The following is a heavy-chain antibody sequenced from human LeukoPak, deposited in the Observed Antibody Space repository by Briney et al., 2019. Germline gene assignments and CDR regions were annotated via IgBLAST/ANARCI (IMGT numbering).Heavy chain of an antibody. CDR2: ISYDGSNK. CDR1: GFTFSSYA. Sequence: GGSLRLSCAASGFTFSSYAMHWVRQAPGKGLEWVAVISYDGSNKYYADSVKGRFTISRDNSKNTLYLQMNSLRAEDTAVYYSARAQVLSSRNSYYYYYGMDVWGQGTTVTVSS. J-gene: IGHJ6*02. V-gene: IGHV3-30*04. CDR3: ARAQVLSSRNSYYYYYGMDV. D-gene: IGHD6-13*01.